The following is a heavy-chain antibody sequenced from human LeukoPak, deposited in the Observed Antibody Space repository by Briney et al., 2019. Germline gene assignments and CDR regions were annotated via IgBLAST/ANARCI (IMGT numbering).Heavy chain of an antibody. J-gene: IGHJ5*02. CDR1: GDSVSSNSVA. CDR2: TYYRSKWYN. Sequence: SQTLSLTCAISGDSVSSNSVAWNWIRQSPSRGLEWLGRTYYRSKWYNEYALSVKSRITINPETSKNQFSLQLNSVTPEDTAVYYCVRVLGGQMDPWGQGTLVTVSS. CDR3: VRVLGGQMDP. V-gene: IGHV6-1*01. D-gene: IGHD1-26*01.